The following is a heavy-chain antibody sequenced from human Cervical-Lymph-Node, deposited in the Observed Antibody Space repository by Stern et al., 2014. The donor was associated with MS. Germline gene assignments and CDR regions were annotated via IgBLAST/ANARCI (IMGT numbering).Heavy chain of an antibody. Sequence: EVQLVESGGGLVKPGGSLRLSCVASGFTFSDYSVNWVRQAPGKGLEWVSSISSTGTYIHYAGSVKGRFTISRDNAKNSLYLQMNSLRAEDTAVYYCATDLMTTVTTIEYWGQGALVTVSS. V-gene: IGHV3-21*01. CDR1: GFTFSDYS. CDR2: ISSTGTYI. D-gene: IGHD4-17*01. J-gene: IGHJ4*02. CDR3: ATDLMTTVTTIEY.